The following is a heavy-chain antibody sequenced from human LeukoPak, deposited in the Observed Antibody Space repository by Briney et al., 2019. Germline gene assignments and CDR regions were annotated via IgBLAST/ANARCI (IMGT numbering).Heavy chain of an antibody. Sequence: SETLSLTCSVSNDSISNYYWTWIRQPPGKGLEWIGYIYYTGITNYNPSLKSRVTISIDTSKNQVSLKLRSVTAADTAVYFCARVVVRGLIRWYFDYWGQGTLVTVSS. D-gene: IGHD3-10*01. CDR3: ARVVVRGLIRWYFDY. V-gene: IGHV4-59*01. J-gene: IGHJ4*02. CDR1: NDSISNYY. CDR2: IYYTGIT.